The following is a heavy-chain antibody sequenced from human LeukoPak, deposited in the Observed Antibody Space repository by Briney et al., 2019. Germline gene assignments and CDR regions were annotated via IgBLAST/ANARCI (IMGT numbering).Heavy chain of an antibody. CDR2: IIPLFGSA. CDR3: ARDLVGSAISYSSGAWDY. D-gene: IGHD3-10*01. V-gene: IGHV1-69*13. J-gene: IGHJ4*02. CDR1: GYTFTSYG. Sequence: SVKVSCKASGYTFTSYGISWVRQAPGQGLEWMGGIIPLFGSADYAQKFQGRVTFTADESTSTAYMELSSLRPEDTAVYYCARDLVGSAISYSSGAWDYWGQGTLVTVSS.